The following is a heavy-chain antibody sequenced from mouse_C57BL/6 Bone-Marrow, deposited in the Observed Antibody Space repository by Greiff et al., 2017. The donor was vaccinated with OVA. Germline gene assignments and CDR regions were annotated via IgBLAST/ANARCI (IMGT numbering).Heavy chain of an antibody. CDR1: GFTFTDYY. CDR2: IRNKANGYTT. Sequence: EVHLVESGGGLVQPGGSLSLSCAASGFTFTDYYMSWVRQPPGKALEWLGFIRNKANGYTTEYSASVKGRFTISRDNSQSILYLQMNALRAEDSATYYCARSPITTVVATDWYFDVWGTGTTVTVSS. D-gene: IGHD1-1*01. CDR3: ARSPITTVVATDWYFDV. V-gene: IGHV7-3*01. J-gene: IGHJ1*03.